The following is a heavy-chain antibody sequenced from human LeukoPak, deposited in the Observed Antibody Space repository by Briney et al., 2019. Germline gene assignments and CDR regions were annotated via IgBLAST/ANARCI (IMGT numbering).Heavy chain of an antibody. D-gene: IGHD6-13*01. V-gene: IGHV3-30-3*01. J-gene: IGHJ4*02. CDR2: ISYDGSNK. Sequence: PGGSLRLSCAASGFTFSSYAMHWVRQAPGKGLEWVAVISYDGSNKYYADSVKGRFTISRDNSKNTLYLQMNSLRAEDTAVYYCARDPQQLVNPYYFDYWGQGTLVTVSS. CDR1: GFTFSSYA. CDR3: ARDPQQLVNPYYFDY.